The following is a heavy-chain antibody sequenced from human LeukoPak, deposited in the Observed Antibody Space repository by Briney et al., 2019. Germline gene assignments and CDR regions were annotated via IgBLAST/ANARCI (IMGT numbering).Heavy chain of an antibody. D-gene: IGHD5/OR15-5a*01. CDR2: INPNSGGT. J-gene: IGHJ4*02. CDR1: GYTFTGYY. Sequence: GASVKVSCKASGYTFTGYYMHWVRQAPGQGLEWMGWINPNSGGTNYAQKFQGRVTMTRDTSISTAYMELGSLRSDDTAVYYCATARDRNSVYSSLDYWGQGTLVIVSS. CDR3: ATARDRNSVYSSLDY. V-gene: IGHV1-2*02.